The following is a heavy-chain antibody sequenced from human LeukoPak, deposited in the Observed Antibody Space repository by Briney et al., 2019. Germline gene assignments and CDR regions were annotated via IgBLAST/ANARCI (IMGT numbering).Heavy chain of an antibody. Sequence: PGGSLRLSCEASTFTFSIYWMHWVRQAPGKGLVWVSYINGDGSASNYADSAKGRLTISRDNAKNTLYLQMNSLRAEDTAVYYCATGSGTYYDSWGQGTLVTVSS. CDR2: INGDGSAS. CDR1: TFTFSIYW. V-gene: IGHV3-74*01. D-gene: IGHD3-10*01. CDR3: ATGSGTYYDS. J-gene: IGHJ4*02.